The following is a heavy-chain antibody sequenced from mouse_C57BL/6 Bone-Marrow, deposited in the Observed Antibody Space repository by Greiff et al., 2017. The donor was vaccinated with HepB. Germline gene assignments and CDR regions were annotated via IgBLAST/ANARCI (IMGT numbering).Heavy chain of an antibody. CDR2: IHPSDSDT. J-gene: IGHJ3*01. CDR1: GYTFTSYW. CDR3: ADDYDDGRGFAY. D-gene: IGHD2-4*01. Sequence: VQLQQPGAELVKPGASVKVSCKASGYTFTSYWMHWVKQRPGQGLEWIGRIHPSDSDTNYNQKFMGKATLTVDKSSSTAYMQLSSLTSEDSAVYYCADDYDDGRGFAYWGQGTLVTVSA. V-gene: IGHV1-74*01.